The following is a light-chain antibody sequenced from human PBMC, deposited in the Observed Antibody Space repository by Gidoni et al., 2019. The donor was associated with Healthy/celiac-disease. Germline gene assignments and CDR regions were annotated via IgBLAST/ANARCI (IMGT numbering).Light chain of an antibody. CDR2: LCS. CDR3: MQALQTPPIT. CDR1: QSLLHSNGYNY. J-gene: IGKJ5*01. V-gene: IGKV2-28*01. Sequence: DSVITQSPLFLPVTPGEPASISCRSSQSLLHSNGYNYLDWYLQTQGRSPQLLIYLCSNRASGVPDRFSGGRSGTDFTLKISRVEADDVGVYYCMQALQTPPITFGQGTRLEIK.